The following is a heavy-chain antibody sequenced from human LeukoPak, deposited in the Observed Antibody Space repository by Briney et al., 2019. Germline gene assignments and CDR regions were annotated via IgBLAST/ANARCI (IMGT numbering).Heavy chain of an antibody. CDR3: ARDGGYHSSGPFDY. V-gene: IGHV3-33*01. CDR2: IWYDGSDE. J-gene: IGHJ4*02. CDR1: GFTFSSHG. Sequence: PGGSLRLSCAASGFTFSSHGMHWVRQAPGKGLEWVSIIWYDGSDEYYADSVKGRFTISRDNSKNTLYLQKNSLRAEDTAVYYCARDGGYHSSGPFDYWGQGTLVTVSS. D-gene: IGHD3-22*01.